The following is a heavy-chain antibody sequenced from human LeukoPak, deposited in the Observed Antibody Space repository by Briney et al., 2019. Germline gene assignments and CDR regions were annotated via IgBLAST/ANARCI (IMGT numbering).Heavy chain of an antibody. CDR1: GFTFSSYG. J-gene: IGHJ4*02. CDR2: IWYDGSNK. Sequence: GRSLRLSCKASGFTFSSYGMHWVRQAPGKGLEWVAVIWYDGSNKYYADSVKGRFTISRDNSKNTLYLQMNTLRAEDTAIYYCAKDRIPDGFYSLDHWGQGALVTVSS. CDR3: AKDRIPDGFYSLDH. V-gene: IGHV3-33*06. D-gene: IGHD3-3*01.